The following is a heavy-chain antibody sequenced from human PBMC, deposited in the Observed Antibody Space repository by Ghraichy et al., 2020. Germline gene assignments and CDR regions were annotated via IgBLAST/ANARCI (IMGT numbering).Heavy chain of an antibody. V-gene: IGHV3-53*01. CDR3: ARDPSYCASTRCYSGLDV. D-gene: IGHD2-2*02. Sequence: GGSLRLSCAASGLTVNGNYMTWVRLAPGKGLEWVLLINSGGSTYYADSVKGRFTISRDDSKNTLYLQMNSLRAEDTAVYYCARDPSYCASTRCYSGLDVWGQGTTDTVSS. CDR2: INSGGST. J-gene: IGHJ6*02. CDR1: GLTVNGNY.